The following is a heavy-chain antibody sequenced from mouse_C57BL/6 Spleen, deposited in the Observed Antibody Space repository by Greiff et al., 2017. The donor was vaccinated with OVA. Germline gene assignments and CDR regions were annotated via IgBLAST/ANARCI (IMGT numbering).Heavy chain of an antibody. V-gene: IGHV1-82*01. Sequence: VQLQQSGPELVKPGASVKISCKASGYAFSSSWMNWVKQRPGKGLEWIGRIYPGDGDTNYNGKFKGKATLTADKSSSTAYMQLSSLTSEDSAVYCSARDGWESAMGYWGQGTSVTVSS. J-gene: IGHJ4*01. D-gene: IGHD1-2*01. CDR1: GYAFSSSW. CDR2: IYPGDGDT. CDR3: ARDGWESAMGY.